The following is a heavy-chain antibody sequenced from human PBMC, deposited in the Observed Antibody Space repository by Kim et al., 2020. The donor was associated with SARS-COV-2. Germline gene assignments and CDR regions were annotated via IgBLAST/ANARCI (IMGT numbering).Heavy chain of an antibody. CDR2: ISGISDAT. D-gene: IGHD3-16*01. Sequence: GGSLRLSCAASGFTFNLCAMTWVRQRPGKGLEWVSAISGISDATYYAESVKGRFTISRDNSKNTVYLEMSSLRADDTAVYFCAKYEVNEHWGPGWAWGQG. J-gene: IGHJ5*02. CDR3: AKYEVNEHWGPGWA. CDR1: GFTFNLCA. V-gene: IGHV3-23*01.